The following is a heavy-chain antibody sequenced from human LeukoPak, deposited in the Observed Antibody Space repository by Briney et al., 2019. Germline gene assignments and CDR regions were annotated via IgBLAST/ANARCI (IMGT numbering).Heavy chain of an antibody. CDR2: IYHSGST. CDR3: ASFPGYSSSWPYYFDY. CDR1: GGSISSGGYS. V-gene: IGHV4-30-2*01. J-gene: IGHJ4*02. D-gene: IGHD6-13*01. Sequence: PSETLSLTCAVSGGSISSGGYSWSWIRQPPGKGLEWIGYIYHSGSTYYNPSLKSRVTISVDKSKNQFSLKLSSVTAADTAVYYCASFPGYSSSWPYYFDYWGQGTLVTVSS.